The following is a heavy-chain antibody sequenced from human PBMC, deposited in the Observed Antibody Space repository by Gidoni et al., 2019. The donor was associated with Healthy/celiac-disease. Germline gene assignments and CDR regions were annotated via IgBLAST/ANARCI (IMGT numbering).Heavy chain of an antibody. Sequence: EVPLLESGGGLIQPGGSLRLSFAASGLTFSRYSMSWFRQAPGKGLEWFSAISGSGGSTYYADSVKVRFTISRDNSKNTLYLKMNSLRAEDTAVYYCAKAIYCSSTSCYTDYYYGMDVWGQGTTVTVSS. J-gene: IGHJ6*02. CDR2: ISGSGGST. CDR1: GLTFSRYS. D-gene: IGHD2-2*02. CDR3: AKAIYCSSTSCYTDYYYGMDV. V-gene: IGHV3-23*01.